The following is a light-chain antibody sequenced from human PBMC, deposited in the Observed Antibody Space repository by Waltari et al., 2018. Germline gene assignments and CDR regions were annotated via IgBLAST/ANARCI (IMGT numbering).Light chain of an antibody. Sequence: DIVLTLSPASLAVSLREGATIIVNSHQSVLSSSNNKNYLGWYQQKPGQPPKLLITWASTRESGVPDRFSGSGSGTDFTLTISSLQAEDVAVYFCQQCYTFPYTFGQGTKLEIK. J-gene: IGKJ2*01. CDR1: QSVLSSSNNKNY. CDR2: WAS. CDR3: QQCYTFPYT. V-gene: IGKV4-1*01.